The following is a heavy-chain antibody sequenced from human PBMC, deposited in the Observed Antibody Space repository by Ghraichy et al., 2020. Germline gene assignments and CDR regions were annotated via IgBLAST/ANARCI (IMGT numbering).Heavy chain of an antibody. CDR3: AHRHEGGFPYDFYYGLDV. CDR2: TYWDDNK. J-gene: IGHJ6*02. Sequence: SGPTLVKPTQTLTLTCTFSGFSLRKSGEGVAWIRQPPGKALEWLALTYWDDNKRYSPSMKGRVTITKDASKNQVVLTMTNMDPVDTATYYCAHRHEGGFPYDFYYGLDVWGQGTTVTVSS. D-gene: IGHD3-10*01. V-gene: IGHV2-5*02. CDR1: GFSLRKSGEG.